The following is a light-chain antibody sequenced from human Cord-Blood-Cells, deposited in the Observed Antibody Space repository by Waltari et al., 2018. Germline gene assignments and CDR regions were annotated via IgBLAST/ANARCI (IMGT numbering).Light chain of an antibody. CDR3: QQYGSSPPMYT. CDR2: AAS. J-gene: IGKJ2*01. V-gene: IGKV1-39*01. Sequence: DIQMTQSLSSLSASVGDRVTITCRASQSISSYLNWYQQKPGKAPKLLIYAASSLQSGVPSRFSGSGSGTDFTLTISRLEPEDFAVYYCQQYGSSPPMYTFGQGTKLEIK. CDR1: QSISSY.